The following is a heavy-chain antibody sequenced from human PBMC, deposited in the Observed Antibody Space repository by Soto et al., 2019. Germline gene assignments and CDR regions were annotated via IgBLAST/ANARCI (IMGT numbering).Heavy chain of an antibody. Sequence: GGSLRFSCAASGFTFSNAWMNWVRQAPGKGLEWVGRIKSKTDGGTTDYAAPVKGRFTISRDDSKNTLYLQMNSLKTEDTAVYYCTTEHIERVVISYYFDYWGQGTLVTVSS. D-gene: IGHD3-22*01. V-gene: IGHV3-15*07. CDR1: GFTFSNAW. J-gene: IGHJ4*02. CDR3: TTEHIERVVISYYFDY. CDR2: IKSKTDGGTT.